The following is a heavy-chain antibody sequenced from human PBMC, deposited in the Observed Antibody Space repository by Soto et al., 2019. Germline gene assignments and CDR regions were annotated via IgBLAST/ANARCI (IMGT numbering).Heavy chain of an antibody. CDR1: GYTFVNYW. CDR3: ARHLEPSGGGKGPMDYFDY. CDR2: IYPGDSDT. V-gene: IGHV5-51*01. J-gene: IGHJ4*02. D-gene: IGHD5-12*01. Sequence: PGESLKISCQASGYTFVNYWIAWVRQMPGKGLEWMAIIYPGDSDTRYSPSFQGQVTMSVDKSTSTAYLQWRTVKASDTAMYYCARHLEPSGGGKGPMDYFDYWGRGTLVTVSS.